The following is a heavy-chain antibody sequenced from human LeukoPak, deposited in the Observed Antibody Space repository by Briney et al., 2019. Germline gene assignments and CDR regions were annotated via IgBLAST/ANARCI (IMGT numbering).Heavy chain of an antibody. V-gene: IGHV3-7*01. D-gene: IGHD1-1*01. CDR1: GFTFSSYW. J-gene: IGHJ4*02. Sequence: SGGSLRLSCAASGFTFSSYWMSWVRQAPGKGPEWVVNINQDGSEKYYVDSVKGRFTISRDNAKNSLSLQMNSLRAEDTAVYYCARGKTTSGMSAGYWGQGTLVTVSP. CDR3: ARGKTTSGMSAGY. CDR2: INQDGSEK.